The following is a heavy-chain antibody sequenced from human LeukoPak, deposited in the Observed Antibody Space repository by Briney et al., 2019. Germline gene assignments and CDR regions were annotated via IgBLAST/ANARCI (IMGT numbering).Heavy chain of an antibody. J-gene: IGHJ4*02. CDR3: ARHWPGYCSSTSCYTEGLDY. CDR1: GFTVSSNY. Sequence: GSLRLSCAASGFTVSSNYMSWVRQPPGKGLEWIGSIYYSGSTYYNPSLKSRVTISVDTSKNQFSLKLSSVTAADTAVYYCARHWPGYCSSTSCYTEGLDYWGQGTLVTVSS. D-gene: IGHD2-2*02. V-gene: IGHV4-39*01. CDR2: IYYSGST.